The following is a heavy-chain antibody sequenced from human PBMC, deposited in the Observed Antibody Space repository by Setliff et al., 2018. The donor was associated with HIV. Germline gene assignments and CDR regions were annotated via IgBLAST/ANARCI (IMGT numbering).Heavy chain of an antibody. D-gene: IGHD2-2*01. Sequence: GASVKVSCKASGYTFSSYGISWVRQAPGQGLEWVGWVSGYNGDTNYAQNLRGRVTVTTDTSTTTAYMELRSLTSDDTAVYYCARDHCSSSGCYEYSYYGMDVWGQGTTVTVSS. CDR1: GYTFSSYG. J-gene: IGHJ6*02. V-gene: IGHV1-18*01. CDR2: VSGYNGDT. CDR3: ARDHCSSSGCYEYSYYGMDV.